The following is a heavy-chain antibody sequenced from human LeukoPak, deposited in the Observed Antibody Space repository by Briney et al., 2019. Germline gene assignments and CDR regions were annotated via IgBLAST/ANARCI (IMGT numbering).Heavy chain of an antibody. D-gene: IGHD2-21*02. CDR1: GFTFSSYW. CDR3: ASTYVVVTAVHDAFHI. Sequence: GGSLRLSCAASGFTFSSYWMSWVRQAPGKGLEWVANIKQDGSEKYYVDSVKGRFTISRDNAKNSLYLQMNSLRAEDTAVYYCASTYVVVTAVHDAFHIWGQGTMVTVSS. J-gene: IGHJ3*02. CDR2: IKQDGSEK. V-gene: IGHV3-7*01.